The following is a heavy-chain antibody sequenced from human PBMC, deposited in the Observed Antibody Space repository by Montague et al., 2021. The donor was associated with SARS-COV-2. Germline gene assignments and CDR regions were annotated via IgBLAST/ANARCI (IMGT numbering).Heavy chain of an antibody. CDR3: ARRRGAWIELWSFDY. CDR1: GFTFSDYY. D-gene: IGHD5-18*01. Sequence: SLRLSCAASGFTFSDYYMSWIRQAPGKGLEWVSYITSSSYTNYADSVKGRFTISRDNAKNSLYLPMNSLRAEDTAVYYCARRRGAWIELWSFDYWGQGTLVTVSS. J-gene: IGHJ4*02. V-gene: IGHV3-11*06. CDR2: ITSSSYT.